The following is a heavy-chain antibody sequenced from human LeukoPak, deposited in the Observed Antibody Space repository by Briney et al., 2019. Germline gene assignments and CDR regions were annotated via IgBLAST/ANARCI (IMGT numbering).Heavy chain of an antibody. V-gene: IGHV1-69*13. J-gene: IGHJ3*01. CDR2: IIPKYSAS. D-gene: IGHD3-3*02. CDR1: GGSFSDYP. Sequence: SVKVSCKASGGSFSDYPINWVRQAPGQGPEWLGGIIPKYSASNYAQAFQGRVTITADESTNTVYMEMSGLRPDDTAVYYCVRPDRIFGVPAAFDAWGQGTLVAVSS. CDR3: VRPDRIFGVPAAFDA.